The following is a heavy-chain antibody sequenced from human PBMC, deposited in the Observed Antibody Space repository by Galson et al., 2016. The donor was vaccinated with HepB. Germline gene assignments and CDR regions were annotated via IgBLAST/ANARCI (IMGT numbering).Heavy chain of an antibody. CDR1: GFTFSNDW. Sequence: SLRLSCATSGFTFSNDWMHWVRQVPGKGLEWVGRIKNKIDGGTRDYAAPLKGSFTISRDDSKNTLYLQMNSLKTEDTDVDYFTTDLGVSAWNGLDYWGQGTLVTVSS. CDR3: TTDLGVSAWNGLDY. J-gene: IGHJ4*02. CDR2: IKNKIDGGTR. D-gene: IGHD1-1*01. V-gene: IGHV3-15*01.